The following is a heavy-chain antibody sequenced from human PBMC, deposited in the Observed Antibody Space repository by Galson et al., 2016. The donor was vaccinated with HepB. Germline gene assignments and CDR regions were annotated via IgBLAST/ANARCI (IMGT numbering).Heavy chain of an antibody. Sequence: SLRLSCAASGFDFSSYGMNWVRQAPGKGLEWVSSLSGTTNYVFYADSVKGRFTISRDNAKNSVYLQMNSLTAEDTAFYYCVRGVFDSWGQGILVTVSS. CDR3: VRGVFDS. J-gene: IGHJ4*02. CDR2: LSGTTNYV. CDR1: GFDFSSYG. V-gene: IGHV3-21*01.